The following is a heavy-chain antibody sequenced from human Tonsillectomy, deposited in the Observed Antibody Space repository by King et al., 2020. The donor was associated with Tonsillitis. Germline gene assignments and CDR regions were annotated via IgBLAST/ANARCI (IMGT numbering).Heavy chain of an antibody. V-gene: IGHV1-69*01. CDR2: TIPFFGTA. D-gene: IGHD5-24*01. Sequence: VQLVESGAEVKKPGSSVKVSCKASGGTFSSYAISWVRQAPGQGLEWMGGTIPFFGTANYAQNFQGRVTITADESTSTAYMELSSLRSEDTAVYSCARVGLSRYGLATVFDYWGQGTLVTVSS. J-gene: IGHJ4*02. CDR1: GGTFSSYA. CDR3: ARVGLSRYGLATVFDY.